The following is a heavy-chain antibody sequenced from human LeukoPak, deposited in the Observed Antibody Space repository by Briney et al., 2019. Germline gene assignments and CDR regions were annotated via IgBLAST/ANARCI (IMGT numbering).Heavy chain of an antibody. CDR2: ISHEGSIQ. V-gene: IGHV3-30-3*01. CDR3: VGDRIPGPPDYFDY. CDR1: GFTFGTLT. D-gene: IGHD1-14*01. Sequence: GGSLRLSCAASGFTFGTLTMYWVRQAPGKGLEWVAVISHEGSIQYYADSVRGRFTISRDNSKKTVSLQMNSLRGEDTAVYFCVGDRIPGPPDYFDYWGQGTLVTVSS. J-gene: IGHJ4*02.